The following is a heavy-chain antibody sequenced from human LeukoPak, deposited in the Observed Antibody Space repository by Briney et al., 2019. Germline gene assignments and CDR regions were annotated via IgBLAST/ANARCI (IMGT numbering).Heavy chain of an antibody. D-gene: IGHD4-17*01. CDR2: INHSGYT. CDR3: ARCCLQRDGDNGGGDY. V-gene: IGHV4-34*01. J-gene: IGHJ4*02. Sequence: PSESLSLTCAVFGGSFSSYYWSWIRQPPAKGLEWIGAINHSGYTSYNPSLKSRVTLSVDTSKHQFSLKLTSVTAADTAVYYCARCCLQRDGDNGGGDYWGQGTLVTVSS. CDR1: GGSFSSYY.